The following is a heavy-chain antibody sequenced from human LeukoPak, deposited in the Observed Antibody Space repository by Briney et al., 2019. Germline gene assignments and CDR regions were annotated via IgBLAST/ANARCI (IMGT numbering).Heavy chain of an antibody. D-gene: IGHD1-26*01. CDR2: ISYDGSNK. V-gene: IGHV3-30*04. CDR3: ARGSGGVWWELLGYFQH. J-gene: IGHJ1*01. Sequence: GRSLRLSCAASGFTFSSYAMHWVRQAPGKGLEWVAVISYDGSNKYYADSVKGRFTISRDNSKNTLYLQMNSLRTEDTAAYYCARGSGGVWWELLGYFQHWGQGTLVTVSS. CDR1: GFTFSSYA.